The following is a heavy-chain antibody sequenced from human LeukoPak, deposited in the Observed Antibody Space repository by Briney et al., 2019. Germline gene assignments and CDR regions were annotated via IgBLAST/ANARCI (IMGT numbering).Heavy chain of an antibody. CDR1: GFTFSSYT. D-gene: IGHD2-15*01. V-gene: IGHV3-21*01. Sequence: GGSLRLSCAASGFTFSSYTMNWVRQAPGKGLEWVSYISSSSSYIYYADSVKGRFTISRDNAENSLYLQMNSLRAEDTAVYYCARGTEGYCSGGGCYYGLDVWGQGTTVTVSS. CDR3: ARGTEGYCSGGGCYYGLDV. J-gene: IGHJ6*01. CDR2: ISSSSSYI.